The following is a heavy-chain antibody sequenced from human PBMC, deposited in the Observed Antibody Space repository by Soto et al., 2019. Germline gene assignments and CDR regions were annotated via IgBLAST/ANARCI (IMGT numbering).Heavy chain of an antibody. CDR1: RLTFSNYA. CDR2: ISGSGDTT. D-gene: IGHD6-13*01. V-gene: IGHV3-23*01. J-gene: IGHJ4*02. CDR3: AKADYSYSWAPGDY. Sequence: EVQVLESGGGLVQPGGSLRLSCVISRLTFSNYALNWVRQAPGKGLEWVSSISGSGDTTYYADSVKCRFTISRDNSKNTLYLQMNSLRVEDTALYYCAKADYSYSWAPGDYWGQGTLVTVSS.